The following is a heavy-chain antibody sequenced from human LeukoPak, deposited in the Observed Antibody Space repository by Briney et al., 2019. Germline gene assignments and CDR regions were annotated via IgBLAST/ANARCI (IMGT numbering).Heavy chain of an antibody. CDR1: GYTFTSYG. CDR2: ISANNGNT. CDR3: ARDRLRYFDWSQDY. J-gene: IGHJ4*02. Sequence: GASVKVSFKASGYTFTSYGISWVRQAPGQGLEWMGWISANNGNTNYAQKLQGRVTMTTDTSTSTAYMELRSLRSDGTAVYYCARDRLRYFDWSQDYWGQGTLVTVSS. V-gene: IGHV1-18*01. D-gene: IGHD3-9*01.